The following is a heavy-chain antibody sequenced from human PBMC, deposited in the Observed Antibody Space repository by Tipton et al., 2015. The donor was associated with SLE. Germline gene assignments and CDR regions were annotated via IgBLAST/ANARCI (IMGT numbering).Heavy chain of an antibody. J-gene: IGHJ4*02. CDR1: GGAISSGGYH. CDR3: ARDRLKDQLAQD. V-gene: IGHV4-31*03. Sequence: TLSLTCTVSGGAISSGGYHWSWIRQHPGKGLEWIGYISHSGSIYYNPSLKSRVTMSVDTSNNQFSLKLSSVTAADTAVYFCARDRLKDQLAQDWGQGTLVTVSS. CDR2: ISHSGSI. D-gene: IGHD2-2*01.